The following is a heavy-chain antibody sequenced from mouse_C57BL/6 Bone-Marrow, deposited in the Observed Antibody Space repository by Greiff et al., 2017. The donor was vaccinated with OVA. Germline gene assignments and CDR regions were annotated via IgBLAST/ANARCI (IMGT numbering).Heavy chain of an antibody. CDR1: GFNITDYY. J-gene: IGHJ2*01. CDR3: SSVTTAPSDY. CDR2: IDPGDGET. D-gene: IGHD1-2*01. Sequence: VQLQQSGAELVKPGASVKLSCTASGFNITDYYMHWVKQRTKQGLEWIGRIDPGDGETKYAAKFQGQATLTADTSSNTAYLQLSSLTSEDTAVSYCSSVTTAPSDYWGQGTTLTVSS. V-gene: IGHV14-2*01.